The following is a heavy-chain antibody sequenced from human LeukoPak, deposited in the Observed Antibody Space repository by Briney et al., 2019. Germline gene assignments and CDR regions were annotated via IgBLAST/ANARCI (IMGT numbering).Heavy chain of an antibody. J-gene: IGHJ3*02. CDR3: ARAYSTMPDAFDI. D-gene: IGHD2-2*01. CDR1: GGSISSYY. CDR2: IYYSGST. V-gene: IGHV4-59*01. Sequence: SETLSLTCTVSGGSISSYYWSLIRQPPGKGLEWIGYIYYSGSTNYNPSLKSRVTISVDTSKNQFSLKLSSVTAADTAVYYCARAYSTMPDAFDIWGQGTMVTVSS.